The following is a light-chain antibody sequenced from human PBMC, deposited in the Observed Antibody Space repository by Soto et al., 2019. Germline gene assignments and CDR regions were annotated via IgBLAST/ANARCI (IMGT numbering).Light chain of an antibody. CDR3: CSYAGSYTLGV. CDR1: SSDVGGYNY. CDR2: DVS. Sequence: QSVLTQPRSVSGSLGQSATISCTGTSSDVGGYNYVSWYQQYPGKAPKWIIYDVSKRPSGVPDRFSGSKSGNTASLTISGLQAEDEADYYCCSYAGSYTLGVFGGGTQLTVL. J-gene: IGLJ3*02. V-gene: IGLV2-11*01.